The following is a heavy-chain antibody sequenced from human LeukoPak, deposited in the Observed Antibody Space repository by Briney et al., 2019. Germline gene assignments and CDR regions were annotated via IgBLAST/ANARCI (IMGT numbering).Heavy chain of an antibody. J-gene: IGHJ4*02. V-gene: IGHV4-61*02. CDR1: GGSISSGSYY. CDR3: ARDYGGDYYGSGSYYKE. D-gene: IGHD3-10*01. CDR2: IYTSGST. Sequence: SETLSLTCTVSGGSISSGSYYWSWIRQPAGKGLEWIGRIYTSGSTYYNPSLKSRVTISVDTSKNQFSLKLSSVTAADTAVYYCARDYGGDYYGSGSYYKEWGQGTLVTVSS.